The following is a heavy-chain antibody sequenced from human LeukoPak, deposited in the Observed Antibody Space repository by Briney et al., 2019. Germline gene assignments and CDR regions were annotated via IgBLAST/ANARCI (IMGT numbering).Heavy chain of an antibody. CDR1: GYTFTSYG. CDR3: ARDPYYGGNSDWFDP. D-gene: IGHD4-23*01. CDR2: ISAYNGNT. J-gene: IGHJ5*02. V-gene: IGHV1-18*01. Sequence: GASVKVSCKASGYTFTSYGISWVRQAPGQGLEWMGWISAYNGNTNYAQKLQGRVTMTTDTSTSTAYMELRSLRSDDTAVYYCARDPYYGGNSDWFDPWGQGTLVTVSS.